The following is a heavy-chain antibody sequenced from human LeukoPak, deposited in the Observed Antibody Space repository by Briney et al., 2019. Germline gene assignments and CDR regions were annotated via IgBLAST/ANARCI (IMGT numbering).Heavy chain of an antibody. D-gene: IGHD6-19*01. CDR3: ARTYSSSFLPFAVAGTEYFQH. V-gene: IGHV1-2*02. Sequence: ASVKVSCKASGGTFSSYAISWVRQAPGQGLEWMGWINPNSGGTNYAQKFQGRVTMTRDTSISTAYMELSRLRSDDTAVYYCARTYSSSFLPFAVAGTEYFQHWGQGTLVTVSS. CDR2: INPNSGGT. CDR1: GGTFSSYA. J-gene: IGHJ1*01.